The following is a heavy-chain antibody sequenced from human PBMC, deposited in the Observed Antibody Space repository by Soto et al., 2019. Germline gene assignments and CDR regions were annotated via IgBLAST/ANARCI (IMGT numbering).Heavy chain of an antibody. CDR3: AKLPWADYGGIFDP. V-gene: IGHV3-23*01. D-gene: IGHD4-17*01. J-gene: IGHJ5*02. Sequence: GGSLRLSCAASGFTFSSYAMSWVRQAPGKGLEWVSAISGSGGSTYYADSVKGRFTISRDNSKNTLYLQMNSSVTAADTAVYYCAKLPWADYGGIFDPWGQGTLVTVSS. CDR1: GFTFSSYA. CDR2: ISGSGGST.